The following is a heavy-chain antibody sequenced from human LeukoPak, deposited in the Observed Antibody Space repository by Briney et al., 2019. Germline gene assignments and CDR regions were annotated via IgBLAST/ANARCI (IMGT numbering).Heavy chain of an antibody. J-gene: IGHJ4*02. Sequence: GGSLRLSCAASGFTFSNYPIHWVRQAPGEGLEWVAVISCDGTDKYYANSVKGRFTISRDNSKNTLYLQMNSLTAEDTAVYYCARAPNGIYCSTSSCHLDYWGQGTLVTVS. V-gene: IGHV3-30-3*01. CDR1: GFTFSNYP. D-gene: IGHD2-2*01. CDR2: ISCDGTDK. CDR3: ARAPNGIYCSTSSCHLDY.